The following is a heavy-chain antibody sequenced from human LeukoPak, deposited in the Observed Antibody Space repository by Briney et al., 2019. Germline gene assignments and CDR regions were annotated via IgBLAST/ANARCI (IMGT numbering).Heavy chain of an antibody. D-gene: IGHD1-1*01. J-gene: IGHJ4*02. CDR2: INQDGSVK. V-gene: IGHV3-7*01. CDR1: GFTFSSYW. CDR3: AKDKNWNVCDY. Sequence: PGDSLRLSCAVSGFTFSSYWMIWFRQAPRKGLEWVAHINQDGSVKNYVDSVKGRFTISRDNANNFLYLQMNSLRAEDTAVYYCAKDKNWNVCDYWGRGTLVTVSS.